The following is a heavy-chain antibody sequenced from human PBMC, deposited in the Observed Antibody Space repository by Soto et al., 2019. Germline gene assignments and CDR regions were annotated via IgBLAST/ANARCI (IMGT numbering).Heavy chain of an antibody. CDR1: RFSNSW. V-gene: IGHV3-74*01. Sequence: PGESLKISCAASRFSNSWMHWVRQVPGKGLVWVSRINPDGGSTNYADFVKGRFTISRDYATDTVYLQMNSLRAEDTAVYYCVRGPGAYVYFGFDIWGQGTMVTVSS. CDR3: VRGPGAYVYFGFDI. CDR2: INPDGGST. J-gene: IGHJ3*02. D-gene: IGHD3-9*01.